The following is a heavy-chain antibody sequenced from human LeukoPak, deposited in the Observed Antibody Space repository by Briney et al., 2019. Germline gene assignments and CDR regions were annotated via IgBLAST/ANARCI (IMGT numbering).Heavy chain of an antibody. CDR3: ARGKWHYYFDY. V-gene: IGHV4-59*01. D-gene: IGHD5-12*01. CDR1: GGSISSYY. Sequence: PSETLSLTCTVSGGSISSYYWSWIRQPPGKGLEWIGYIYYSGSTNYNPSLKSRVTISVDTPKNQFSLKLSSVTAADTAVYYCARGKWHYYFDYWGQGTLVAVSS. J-gene: IGHJ4*02. CDR2: IYYSGST.